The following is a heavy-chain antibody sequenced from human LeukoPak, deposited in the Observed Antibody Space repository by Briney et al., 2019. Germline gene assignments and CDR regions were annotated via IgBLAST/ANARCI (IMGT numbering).Heavy chain of an antibody. CDR3: AREDEAVAGPLGDYFGY. Sequence: PGGSLRLSCAASGFTFSSYAMHWVRQAPGKGLEWVAVISYDGSNKYYADSVKGRFTISRDNSKNTLYLQMNSLRAEDTAVYYCAREDEAVAGPLGDYFGYWGQGTLVTVSS. CDR1: GFTFSSYA. V-gene: IGHV3-30-3*01. D-gene: IGHD6-19*01. J-gene: IGHJ4*02. CDR2: ISYDGSNK.